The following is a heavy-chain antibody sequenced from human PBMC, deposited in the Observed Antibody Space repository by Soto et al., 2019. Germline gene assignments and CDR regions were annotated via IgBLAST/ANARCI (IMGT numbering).Heavy chain of an antibody. CDR3: AREYAVAGTGADAFDI. V-gene: IGHV1-18*01. J-gene: IGHJ3*02. CDR1: GYTFTSYG. CDR2: ISAYNGNT. Sequence: QVQLVQSGAEVKKPGASVKVSCKASGYTFTSYGISWVRQAPGQGLEWMGWISAYNGNTNYAQKLQGRVTMTTDTSTSTAYMDLRSLRSDDTAVYYCAREYAVAGTGADAFDIWGQGTMVTVSS. D-gene: IGHD6-19*01.